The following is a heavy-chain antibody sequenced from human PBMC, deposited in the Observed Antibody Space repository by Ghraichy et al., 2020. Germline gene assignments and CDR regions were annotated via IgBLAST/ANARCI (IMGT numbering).Heavy chain of an antibody. V-gene: IGHV3-30*04. CDR3: AREGVTMFREFDY. CDR1: GFTFSSYA. Sequence: GGSLRLSCAASGFTFSSYAMHWVRQAPGKGLEWVAVISYDGSNKYYADSVKGRFTISRDNSKNTLYLQMNSLRAEDTAVYYCAREGVTMFREFDYWGQGTLVTVSS. J-gene: IGHJ4*02. CDR2: ISYDGSNK. D-gene: IGHD3-10*02.